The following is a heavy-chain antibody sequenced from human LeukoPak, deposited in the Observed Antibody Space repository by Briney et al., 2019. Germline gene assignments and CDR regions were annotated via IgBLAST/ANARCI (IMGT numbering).Heavy chain of an antibody. Sequence: ASVKVSCKASGYTFTSYGISWVRQAPGQGLEWMGWISAYNGNTNYAQKLQGRVTMTTDTSTSTAYMELRSLRSDDAAEYYCAREWGITMVRGVIKGRGYFDYWGQGTLVTVSS. J-gene: IGHJ4*02. D-gene: IGHD3-10*01. CDR2: ISAYNGNT. V-gene: IGHV1-18*01. CDR3: AREWGITMVRGVIKGRGYFDY. CDR1: GYTFTSYG.